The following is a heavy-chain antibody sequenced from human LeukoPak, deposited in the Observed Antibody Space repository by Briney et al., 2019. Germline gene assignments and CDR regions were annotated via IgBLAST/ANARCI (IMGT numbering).Heavy chain of an antibody. CDR1: GGSISSYY. J-gene: IGHJ6*03. V-gene: IGHV4-59*08. Sequence: PSETLSLTCTVSGGSISSYYWSWIRQPPGKGLEWIGYIYYSGSTNYNPSLKGRATISVDTSKNQFSLNLRSATAADTAVYYCASEAYYYDSSGYYSPYYYYYYMDVWGKGTTVTVSS. CDR2: IYYSGST. CDR3: ASEAYYYDSSGYYSPYYYYYYMDV. D-gene: IGHD3-22*01.